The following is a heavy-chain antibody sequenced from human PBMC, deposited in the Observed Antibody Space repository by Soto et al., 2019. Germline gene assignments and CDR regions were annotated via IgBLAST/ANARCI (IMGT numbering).Heavy chain of an antibody. CDR3: VRGGYVHAFDY. Sequence: SETLSLTCTVSGGSISDYYWGWIRQPPGKGLEWIGSIYYSGTTHYNPSLKSRVTISVDTSMNQFSLNLDSVTAVDSAVYYCVRGGYVHAFDYWGQGALVTVSS. D-gene: IGHD5-12*01. V-gene: IGHV4-59*01. J-gene: IGHJ4*02. CDR2: IYYSGTT. CDR1: GGSISDYY.